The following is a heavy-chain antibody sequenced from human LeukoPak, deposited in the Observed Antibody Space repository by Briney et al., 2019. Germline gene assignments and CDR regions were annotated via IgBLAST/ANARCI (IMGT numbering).Heavy chain of an antibody. V-gene: IGHV3-15*01. CDR2: IKSKTDGRTT. CDR1: GFTFSNAW. CDR3: TTVNTAMGVHTWDY. J-gene: IGHJ4*02. D-gene: IGHD5-18*01. Sequence: PEGSLRLSCAASGFTFSNAWMSWVRQAPGKGLEWVGRIKSKTDGRTTDYAAPVKGRFTISRDDSKNTLYLQMNSLKTEDTAVYYCTTVNTAMGVHTWDYWGQGTLVTVSS.